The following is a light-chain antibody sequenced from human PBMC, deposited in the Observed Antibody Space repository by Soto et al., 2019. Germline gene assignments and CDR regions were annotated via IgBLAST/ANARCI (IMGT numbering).Light chain of an antibody. Sequence: QSVLTQPASVSGSPGQSITISCTGTSSDVGGYNYVSWYQQHPGKAPKFMIYDVSNRPSGVSNRFSGSKSGNMASLTISGLQAEDEADYYCSSYTSSSTYVFGTGTKVTVL. CDR2: DVS. CDR1: SSDVGGYNY. J-gene: IGLJ1*01. V-gene: IGLV2-14*01. CDR3: SSYTSSSTYV.